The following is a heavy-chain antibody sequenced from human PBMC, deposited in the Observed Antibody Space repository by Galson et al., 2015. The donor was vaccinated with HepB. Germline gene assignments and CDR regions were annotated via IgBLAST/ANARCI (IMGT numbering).Heavy chain of an antibody. CDR2: IIPIFGTA. V-gene: IGHV1-69*13. J-gene: IGHJ5*02. CDR1: GGTFSSYA. D-gene: IGHD2-2*02. Sequence: SVKVSCKASGGTFSSYAISWVRQAPGQGLEWMGGIIPIFGTANYAQNFQGRVTITADESTSTAYMELSSLGSEDTAVYYCARGAVVVPAAIWWFDPWGQGTLVTVSS. CDR3: ARGAVVVPAAIWWFDP.